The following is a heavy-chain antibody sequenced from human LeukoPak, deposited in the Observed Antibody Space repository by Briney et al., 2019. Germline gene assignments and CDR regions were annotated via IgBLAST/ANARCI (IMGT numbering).Heavy chain of an antibody. J-gene: IGHJ4*02. CDR3: ASFVRGVIPFDY. CDR1: GGSISSSSYY. Sequence: SETLSLTCTVSGGSISSSSYYWGWIRQPPGKGLEWIGSIYYSGSTYYNPSLKSRVTISVDTSKNQFSLKLSSVTAADTAVYYCASFVRGVIPFDYWGQGTLVTVSS. CDR2: IYYSGST. D-gene: IGHD3-10*01. V-gene: IGHV4-39*01.